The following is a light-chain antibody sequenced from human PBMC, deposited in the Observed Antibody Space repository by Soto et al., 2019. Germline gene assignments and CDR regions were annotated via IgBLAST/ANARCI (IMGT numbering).Light chain of an antibody. CDR1: QSVSSNY. J-gene: IGKJ1*01. CDR3: QQYVTSQWT. V-gene: IGKV3-20*01. Sequence: DIVLTQSPGTLSLSPGERATLSCRASQSVSSNYLAWYQQKPGQAPRLLIYGASSGVTGIPDRFSGSGSGTDFTLTISRLEPEDFAVYYGQQYVTSQWTFGQGTKVEI. CDR2: GAS.